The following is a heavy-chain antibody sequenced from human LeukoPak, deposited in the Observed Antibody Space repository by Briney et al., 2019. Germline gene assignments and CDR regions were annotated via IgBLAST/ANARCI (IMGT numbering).Heavy chain of an antibody. D-gene: IGHD1-1*01. Sequence: ASVKVSCKASGYRFINYGISWVRQAPGQGLERMGWISVYNANTNYAQKLQGRVTMTTDTSTSTAYMELRSLRSVDTAVYYCARDHWQTPSYFDYWGQGTLVTVSS. V-gene: IGHV1-18*01. CDR3: ARDHWQTPSYFDY. CDR2: ISVYNANT. CDR1: GYRFINYG. J-gene: IGHJ4*02.